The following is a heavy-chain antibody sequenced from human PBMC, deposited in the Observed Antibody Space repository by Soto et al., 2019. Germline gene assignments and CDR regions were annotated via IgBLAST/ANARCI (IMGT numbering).Heavy chain of an antibody. D-gene: IGHD3-3*01. CDR2: ISYDGSNK. CDR1: GFTFSSYG. V-gene: IGHV3-30*18. J-gene: IGHJ6*02. CDR3: AKCRYDFWSGYTGYYYYGMDV. Sequence: GGSLRLSCAASGFTFSSYGMHWVRQAPGKGLEWVAVISYDGSNKYYADSVKGRFTISRDNSKNTLYLQMNSLRAEDTAVYYCAKCRYDFWSGYTGYYYYGMDVWGQGTTVTV.